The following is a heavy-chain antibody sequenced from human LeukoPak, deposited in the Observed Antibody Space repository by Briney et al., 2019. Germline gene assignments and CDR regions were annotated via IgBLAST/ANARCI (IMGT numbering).Heavy chain of an antibody. CDR2: INPSGGST. J-gene: IGHJ4*02. V-gene: IGHV1-46*01. CDR3: ARVDTAMVTIDY. CDR1: GYTFTSYD. D-gene: IGHD5-18*01. Sequence: GASVKVSCKASGYTFTSYDINWVRQGTGQGLEWMGIINPSGGSTSYAQKFQGRVTMTRDTSTSTVYMELSSLRSEDTAVYYCARVDTAMVTIDYWGQGTLVTVSS.